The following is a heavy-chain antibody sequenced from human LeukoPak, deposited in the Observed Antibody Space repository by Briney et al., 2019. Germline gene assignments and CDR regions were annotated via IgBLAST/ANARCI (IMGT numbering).Heavy chain of an antibody. J-gene: IGHJ4*02. CDR2: TYYRSKWYN. CDR3: AREGPGFEY. V-gene: IGHV6-1*01. Sequence: SQTLSLTCAISGDSVYSNSAAWNWIRRSPSRGLEWLGRTYYRSKWYNDYAISVKSRITINPDTSKNQFSLLLNSVTPEDTAVYYCAREGPGFEYWGQGTLLTVSS. CDR1: GDSVYSNSAA.